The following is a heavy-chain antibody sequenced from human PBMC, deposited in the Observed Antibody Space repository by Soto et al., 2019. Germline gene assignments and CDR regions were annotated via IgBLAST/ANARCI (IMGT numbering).Heavy chain of an antibody. J-gene: IGHJ4*02. D-gene: IGHD3-16*02. Sequence: GGSLRLSCAASGFTFSSYGMHWVRQAPGKGLEWVAVISYDGSNKYYADSVKGRFTISRDNSKNTLYLQMNSLRAEDTAGYYCAKEDGQEIYDYIWGSYRRDYWGQGTLVTVSS. CDR1: GFTFSSYG. CDR2: ISYDGSNK. CDR3: AKEDGQEIYDYIWGSYRRDY. V-gene: IGHV3-30*18.